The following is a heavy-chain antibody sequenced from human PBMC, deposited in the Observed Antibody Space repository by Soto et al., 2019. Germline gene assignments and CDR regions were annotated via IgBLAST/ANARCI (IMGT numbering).Heavy chain of an antibody. J-gene: IGHJ6*02. CDR3: ARRGDGPGFPYYDGMDV. CDR2: IYYSGST. CDR1: GGSMSSYN. V-gene: IGHV4-59*01. Sequence: QVQLQESGPGLMKPSETLSLTCTVSGGSMSSYNWSWIRQPPGKGLEWIGYIYYSGSTNYNPSHKSRVTMAVDTHKNQFSRKLSSVTAADTAVYYCARRGDGPGFPYYDGMDVLGQGTTVTVSS. D-gene: IGHD3-10*01.